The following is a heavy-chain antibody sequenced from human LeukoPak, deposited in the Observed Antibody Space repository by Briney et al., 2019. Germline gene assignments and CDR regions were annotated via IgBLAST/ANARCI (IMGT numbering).Heavy chain of an antibody. CDR3: TRPDDYGDY. V-gene: IGHV3-73*01. CDR1: GFTFSGSA. CDR2: IRSKANSYAT. Sequence: GGSLRLSCTASGFTFSGSAMHWVRQASGKGLEWVGRIRSKANSYATAYAASVKGRFTISRDDSKNTAYLQMNSLKTEDTAVYYCTRPDDYGDYWGQGTLVTVSS. J-gene: IGHJ4*02.